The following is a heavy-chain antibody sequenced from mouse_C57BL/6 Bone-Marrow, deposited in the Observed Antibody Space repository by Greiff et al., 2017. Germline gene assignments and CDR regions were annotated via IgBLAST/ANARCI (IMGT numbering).Heavy chain of an antibody. CDR1: GYTFTSYW. CDR2: IHPTSGST. D-gene: IGHD1-1*01. CDR3: ARRDTVGFDK. V-gene: IGHV1-64*01. Sequence: VQLQQPGAELVKPGASVKLSCKASGYTFTSYWMHWVKQRPGQGLEWIGMIHPTSGSTNYNEKFKSKDTLTVDQSSSTAYMQLSSLTSEDSAVYYCARRDTVGFDKWAQGPTLTVSS. J-gene: IGHJ2*01.